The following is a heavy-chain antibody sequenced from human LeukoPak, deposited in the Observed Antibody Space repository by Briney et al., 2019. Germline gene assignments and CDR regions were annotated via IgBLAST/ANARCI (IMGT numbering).Heavy chain of an antibody. Sequence: ASVKVSCKVSGYTLTELSMHWVRQAPGKGLEWMGGFDPEDGETIYAQKFQGRVTMTEDTSTDTAYMELRSLRSEDTAVYYCARGERGYRYGFEYFQKWGQGTLVTVSS. J-gene: IGHJ1*01. D-gene: IGHD5-18*01. CDR1: GYTLTELS. CDR2: FDPEDGET. CDR3: ARGERGYRYGFEYFQK. V-gene: IGHV1-24*01.